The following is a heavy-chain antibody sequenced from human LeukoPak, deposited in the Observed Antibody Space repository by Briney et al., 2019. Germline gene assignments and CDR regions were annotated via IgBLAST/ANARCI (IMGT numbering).Heavy chain of an antibody. V-gene: IGHV3-30*18. CDR3: AKGYPPMTTVTLPFDY. CDR2: ISYDGSTV. J-gene: IGHJ4*02. Sequence: GGSLRLSCAVSGFTFSTYGIHWVRQAPGKGLEWVALISYDGSTVYYADSVKGRFTISRDNSKNTLFLQMNSLRAEDTAVYYYAKGYPPMTTVTLPFDYWGQGTLVTVSS. CDR1: GFTFSTYG. D-gene: IGHD4-17*01.